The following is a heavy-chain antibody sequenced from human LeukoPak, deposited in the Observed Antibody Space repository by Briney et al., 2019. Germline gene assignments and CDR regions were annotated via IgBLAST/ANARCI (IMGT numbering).Heavy chain of an antibody. CDR1: GYSFTSYW. V-gene: IGHV5-51*01. D-gene: IGHD6-19*01. CDR3: ARQGGYSSGWYGNDAFDI. J-gene: IGHJ3*02. Sequence: GESLKISCKGSGYSFTSYWVGWVRQMPGKGLEWMGIIYPGDSDTRYSPSFQGQVTISADKSISTAYLQWSSLKASDTAMYYCARQGGYSSGWYGNDAFDIWGQGTMVTVSS. CDR2: IYPGDSDT.